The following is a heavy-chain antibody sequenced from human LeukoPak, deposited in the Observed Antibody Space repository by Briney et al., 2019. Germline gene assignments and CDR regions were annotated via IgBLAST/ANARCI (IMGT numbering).Heavy chain of an antibody. V-gene: IGHV4-39*01. Sequence: SETLSLTRTVSGGSISDSNYYWGWIRQPPGRGLEWIANIYYSGSAYYSPSLKSRVTVSIGTSKNQFSLKLNSVTAADTAVYYCARQSTIAAARIDPWGQGTLVTVSS. J-gene: IGHJ5*02. CDR3: ARQSTIAAARIDP. D-gene: IGHD6-25*01. CDR1: GGSISDSNYY. CDR2: IYYSGSA.